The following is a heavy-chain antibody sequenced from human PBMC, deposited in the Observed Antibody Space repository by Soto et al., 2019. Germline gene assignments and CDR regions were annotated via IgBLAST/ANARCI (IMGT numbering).Heavy chain of an antibody. V-gene: IGHV1-18*04. J-gene: IGHJ4*02. CDR3: KRDVENFTRITRFGS. CDR2: MSAYSDDT. CDR1: GYPFTTYG. Sequence: ASVNVSFKASGYPFTTYGMSWVRQAPGQGLGLMGWMSAYSDDTRYAQKFQRRVSRTRDRSTSNAYMELGTLASDDTSVCYFKRDVENFTRITRFGSWGQWSLVTVSS. D-gene: IGHD2-2*01.